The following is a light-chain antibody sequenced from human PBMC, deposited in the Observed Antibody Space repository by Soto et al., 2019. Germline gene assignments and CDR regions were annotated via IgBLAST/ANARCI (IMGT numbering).Light chain of an antibody. V-gene: IGKV3-20*01. CDR1: QSVSSNY. CDR3: QQYGSSPPWT. Sequence: EIVLTQSPGTLSLSPGERGTLSCRASQSVSSNYLAWYQHKPGQAPRLLIYGASSRATDIPDRFSASGSGTDFSITISRLEPGDCAVYYCQQYGSSPPWTFGQGTKVEIK. J-gene: IGKJ1*01. CDR2: GAS.